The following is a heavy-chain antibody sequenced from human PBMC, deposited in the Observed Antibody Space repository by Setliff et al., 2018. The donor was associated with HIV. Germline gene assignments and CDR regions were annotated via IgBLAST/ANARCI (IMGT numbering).Heavy chain of an antibody. CDR2: IYYTEGT. D-gene: IGHD2-2*01. CDR1: GFTFSNAW. J-gene: IGHJ6*02. CDR3: ARGHCSGTNCYGVDYYGMDV. Sequence: GSLRLSCAASGFTFSNAWMNWIRQPPGKGLEWIGSIYYTEGTYSNPSLTSRLSISLDTSKNQFSLKLTSVTAADTAVYYCARGHCSGTNCYGVDYYGMDVWGQGTTVTVSS. V-gene: IGHV4-59*12.